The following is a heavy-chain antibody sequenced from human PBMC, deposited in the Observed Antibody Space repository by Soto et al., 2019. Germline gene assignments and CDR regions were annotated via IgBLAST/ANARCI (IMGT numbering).Heavy chain of an antibody. V-gene: IGHV3-15*01. CDR3: TTEQRYSSSFDAFDI. J-gene: IGHJ3*02. CDR2: IKSKTDGGTT. Sequence: GGSLRLSCAASGFTFSNAWMSWVRQAPGKGLEWVGRIKSKTDGGTTDYAAPVKGRFTISRDDSKNTLYLQMNSLKTEDTAVYYCTTEQRYSSSFDAFDIWGQGTMVTVSS. CDR1: GFTFSNAW. D-gene: IGHD6-6*01.